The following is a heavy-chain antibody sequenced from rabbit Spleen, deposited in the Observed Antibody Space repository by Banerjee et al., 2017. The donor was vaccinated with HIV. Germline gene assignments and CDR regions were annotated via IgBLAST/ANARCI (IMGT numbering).Heavy chain of an antibody. CDR2: GYSGSSGDT. CDR3: ARDVDTIYFRFSL. D-gene: IGHD1-1*01. J-gene: IGHJ4*01. V-gene: IGHV1S40*01. CDR1: GIDFSSYYY. Sequence: QSLEESGGDLVKPEGSLTLTCTASGIDFSSYYYMCWVRQAPGKGLEWIACGYSGSSGDTYYASWAKGRFTISKTSSTTVTLQMTSLTATDTATYFCARDVDTIYFRFSLWGPGTLVTVS.